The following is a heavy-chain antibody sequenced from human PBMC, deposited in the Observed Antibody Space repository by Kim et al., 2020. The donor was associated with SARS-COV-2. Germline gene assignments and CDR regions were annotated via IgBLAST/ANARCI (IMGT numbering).Heavy chain of an antibody. D-gene: IGHD3-10*01. J-gene: IGHJ6*02. V-gene: IGHV1-46*01. Sequence: ASVKVSCKASGYTFTSYYMHWVRQAPGQGLEWMGIINPSGGSTSYAQKFQGRVTMTRDTSTSTVYMELSSLRSEDTAVYYCARDGRITMVRGVTKYYYYGMDVWGQGTTVTVSS. CDR1: GYTFTSYY. CDR3: ARDGRITMVRGVTKYYYYGMDV. CDR2: INPSGGST.